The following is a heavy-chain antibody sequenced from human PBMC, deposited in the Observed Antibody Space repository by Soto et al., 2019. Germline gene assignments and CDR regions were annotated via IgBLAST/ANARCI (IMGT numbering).Heavy chain of an antibody. CDR1: GFTFSAYA. V-gene: IGHV3-23*01. D-gene: IGHD3-22*01. CDR3: AKRFGSGYFSAFDV. J-gene: IGHJ3*01. Sequence: EVQLLESGGGLVQPGGSLRLSCAASGFTFSAYAMSWVRQARGKGLEWVSTISGSGDSTYYADSVKGRFTISRDNSKNTLLLQMNSLRAEDTAVYHCAKRFGSGYFSAFDVWGQGTMVTVSS. CDR2: ISGSGDST.